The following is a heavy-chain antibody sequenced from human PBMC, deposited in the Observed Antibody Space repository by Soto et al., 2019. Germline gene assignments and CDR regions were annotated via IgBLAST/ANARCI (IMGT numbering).Heavy chain of an antibody. V-gene: IGHV3-30-3*01. CDR3: ARDHGMFLSYYYYGMDV. Sequence: LRLSCAASGFTFSRFSMHWVRQAPGKGLAWVAVISYDGSNTHYAESVKGRFNISRDDSKNTVYLQMNNLRGEDSAVYYCARDHGMFLSYYYYGMDVWGQGTTVTVSS. CDR1: GFTFSRFS. D-gene: IGHD3-10*02. J-gene: IGHJ6*02. CDR2: ISYDGSNT.